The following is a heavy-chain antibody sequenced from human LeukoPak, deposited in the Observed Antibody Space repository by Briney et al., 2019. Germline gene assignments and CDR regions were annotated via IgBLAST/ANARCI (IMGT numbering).Heavy chain of an antibody. J-gene: IGHJ4*02. CDR1: GYTFTGYY. D-gene: IGHD1-1*01. Sequence: GASVNVSCKASGYTFTGYYMHWVRQAPGQGLEWMGWINPNSGGTNYAQKFQGRVTMTRDTSISTAYMELSRLRSDDTAVYYCARERGRKTGEYYFDYWGQGTLVTVSS. CDR3: ARERGRKTGEYYFDY. V-gene: IGHV1-2*02. CDR2: INPNSGGT.